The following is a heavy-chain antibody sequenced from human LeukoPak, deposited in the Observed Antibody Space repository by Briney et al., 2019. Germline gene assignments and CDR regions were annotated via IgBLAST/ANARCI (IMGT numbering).Heavy chain of an antibody. V-gene: IGHV3-30*04. D-gene: IGHD4-17*01. CDR1: GFTFRSYA. CDR2: ISYDGSYK. CDR3: ARDGRDYGDYRGFDY. J-gene: IGHJ4*02. Sequence: AGGSLRLSCAASGFTFRSYAMHWVRQAPGKGLEWVAVISYDGSYKSYADSVKGRFTISRDNSKNTLYVQMNSLRAEDTAVYYCARDGRDYGDYRGFDYWGQGTLVTVSS.